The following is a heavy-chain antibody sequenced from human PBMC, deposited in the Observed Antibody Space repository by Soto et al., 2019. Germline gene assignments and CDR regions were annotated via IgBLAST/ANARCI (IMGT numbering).Heavy chain of an antibody. CDR3: ARGAYSSGNYYYYGMDV. CDR2: INAGNGNT. V-gene: IGHV1-3*01. D-gene: IGHD3-10*01. CDR1: GYTFANFA. Sequence: ASVKVSCKASGYTFANFAIHWVRQAPGQRLEWMGWINAGNGNTKYSQNFQGRVTITRDTAASTAYMDLSSLRSEDTAIYYCARGAYSSGNYYYYGMDVWGQGTTVTVSS. J-gene: IGHJ6*02.